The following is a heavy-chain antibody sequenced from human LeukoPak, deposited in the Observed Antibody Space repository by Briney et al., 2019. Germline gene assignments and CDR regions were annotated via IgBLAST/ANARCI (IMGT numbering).Heavy chain of an antibody. CDR1: GHTFTGYY. CDR2: IIPIFGTA. Sequence: GASVKVSCKASGHTFTGYYMHWVRQAPGQGLEWMGGIIPIFGTANYAQKFQGRVTITTDESTSTAYMELSSLRSEDTAVYYCARGEGYSYGYPDYWGQGTLVTVSS. D-gene: IGHD5-18*01. V-gene: IGHV1-69*05. J-gene: IGHJ4*02. CDR3: ARGEGYSYGYPDY.